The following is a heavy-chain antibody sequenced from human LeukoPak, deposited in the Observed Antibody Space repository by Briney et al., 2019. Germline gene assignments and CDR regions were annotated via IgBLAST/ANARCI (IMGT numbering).Heavy chain of an antibody. CDR2: INWNGGST. D-gene: IGHD3-22*01. J-gene: IGHJ6*03. CDR1: GFTFDDYG. V-gene: IGHV3-20*04. Sequence: PGGSLRLSCAASGFTFDDYGMSWVRQAPGKGLEWVSGINWNGGSTGYADSVKGRFTIFRDNAKNSLYLQMNSLRAEDTALYYCARALPDSSGYYYPRYYYYYMDVWGKGTTVTVSS. CDR3: ARALPDSSGYYYPRYYYYYMDV.